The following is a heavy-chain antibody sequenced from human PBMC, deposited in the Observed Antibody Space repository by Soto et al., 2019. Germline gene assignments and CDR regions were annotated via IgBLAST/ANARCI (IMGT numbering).Heavy chain of an antibody. V-gene: IGHV3-72*01. CDR3: VRVTTYFFDD. D-gene: IGHD2-21*02. CDR2: IRNKVRSYTT. J-gene: IGHJ4*02. CDR1: GFTSSDHY. Sequence: LRLSCAASGFTSSDHYMDWVRQAPGKGLEWVSRIRNKVRSYTTEYAASVKGRFTISRDESKNSLYLQMNSLETEDTAMYYCVRVTTYFFDDRGQGALVTVSS.